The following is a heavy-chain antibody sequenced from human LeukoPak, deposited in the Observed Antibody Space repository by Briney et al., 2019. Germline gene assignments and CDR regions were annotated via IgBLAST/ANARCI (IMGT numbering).Heavy chain of an antibody. CDR2: IYPGGSDS. Sequence: GESLQISCKGSGYCFTSYWIAWGRRMPGKGLVWRGIIYPGGSDSRYSPSFQGHVTFSADKSTSTAYLQWSSLKASDTAMDYCARRSYCYSTSCYGYWFDSWGQGTLVTVSS. CDR3: ARRSYCYSTSCYGYWFDS. J-gene: IGHJ5*01. V-gene: IGHV5-51*01. CDR1: GYCFTSYW. D-gene: IGHD2-2*01.